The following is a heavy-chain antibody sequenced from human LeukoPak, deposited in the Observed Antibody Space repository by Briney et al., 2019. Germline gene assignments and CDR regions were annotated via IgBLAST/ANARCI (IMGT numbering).Heavy chain of an antibody. D-gene: IGHD5-24*01. J-gene: IGHJ4*02. Sequence: PSETLSLTCTVSGGSLSNYHWTWIRQPPGKGLEWIGYVYYIGSTNYNPSLRSRVTISMDTSKNQFSLNLSSVTAADTAVYYCARVKAKGITADYWGQGTLVTVSS. CDR3: ARVKAKGITADY. CDR1: GGSLSNYH. V-gene: IGHV4-59*12. CDR2: VYYIGST.